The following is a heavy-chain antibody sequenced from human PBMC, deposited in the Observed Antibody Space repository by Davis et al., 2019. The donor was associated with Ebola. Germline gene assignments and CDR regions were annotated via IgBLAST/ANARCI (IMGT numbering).Heavy chain of an antibody. CDR1: GGTFSSYT. Sequence: AASVKVSCKASGGTFSSYTISWVRQAPGQGLEWMGWISAYNGNTDYAQKLQGRVTMTTDTSTSTAYMELSSLRSEDTAVYYCARETAVVATTDDYWGQGTLVTVSS. CDR3: ARETAVVATTDDY. D-gene: IGHD5-12*01. J-gene: IGHJ4*02. V-gene: IGHV1-18*01. CDR2: ISAYNGNT.